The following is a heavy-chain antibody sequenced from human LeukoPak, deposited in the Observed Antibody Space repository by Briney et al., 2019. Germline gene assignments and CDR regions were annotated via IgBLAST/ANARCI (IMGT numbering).Heavy chain of an antibody. J-gene: IGHJ4*02. CDR1: GFTFDDYA. CDR3: AKDIILGSGSPNWFDY. Sequence: GRSLRLSCAASGFTFDDYAMHWVRQAPGKGLERVSGISWNSGSIGYADSVKGRFTISRDNAKNSLYLQMNSLRAEDTALYYCAKDIILGSGSPNWFDYWGQGTLVTVSS. CDR2: ISWNSGSI. D-gene: IGHD3-10*01. V-gene: IGHV3-9*01.